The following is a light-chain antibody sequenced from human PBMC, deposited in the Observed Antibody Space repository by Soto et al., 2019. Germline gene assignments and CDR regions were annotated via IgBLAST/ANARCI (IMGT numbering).Light chain of an antibody. CDR2: DVS. V-gene: IGKV1-5*01. J-gene: IGKJ4*01. Sequence: DLLMTQSPSTLSAFVGDRVTITCRATQDINNWLAWYQQKPGKAPRLLIYDVSTLQTGVPSRFSGRGSGTEATLITSSLQPDDVATYYCQQYFYFPVTFGRGTKVEIK. CDR1: QDINNW. CDR3: QQYFYFPVT.